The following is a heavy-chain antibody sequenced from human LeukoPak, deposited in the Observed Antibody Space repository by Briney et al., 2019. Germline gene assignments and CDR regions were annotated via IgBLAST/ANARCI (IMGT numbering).Heavy chain of an antibody. CDR1: SDSISNSAYY. J-gene: IGHJ4*02. Sequence: PSETLSLTCTVSSDSISNSAYYWGWIRQPPGKGLEWIGSIYYSGSTYYNPSLKSRVTISVDTSKNQFSLKLSSVTAADTAVYYCAREVAAGSHKGFDYWGQGTLVTVSS. CDR3: AREVAAGSHKGFDY. V-gene: IGHV4-39*02. D-gene: IGHD6-19*01. CDR2: IYYSGST.